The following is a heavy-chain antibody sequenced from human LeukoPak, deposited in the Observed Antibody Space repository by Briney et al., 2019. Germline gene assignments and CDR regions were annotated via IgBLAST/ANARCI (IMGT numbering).Heavy chain of an antibody. CDR3: ARGGRPDY. J-gene: IGHJ4*02. CDR2: IKEDGREK. CDR1: RFIFSNYW. Sequence: GGSLRLSCAASRFIFSNYWMRWVRQAPGKGLEWVANIKEDGREKYYVDSVKGRFTISRDNAKNSLYLQMSSLRAEDTAVYYCARGGRPDYWGQGTLVTVSS. V-gene: IGHV3-7*01. D-gene: IGHD3-10*01.